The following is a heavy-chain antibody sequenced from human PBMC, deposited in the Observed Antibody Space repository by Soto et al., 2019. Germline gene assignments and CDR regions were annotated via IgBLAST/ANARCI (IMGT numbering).Heavy chain of an antibody. Sequence: PSETLSLTCSVSGDSITTNGYYLGWIRRPPGKGLQWIGNVYWTGSTFSHPYLTSRVFISVDTSKNEFSLRLTSVTAADTAVYYCARSHYTYGLLIDYWGPGTMVTVSS. D-gene: IGHD2-8*01. CDR2: VYWTGST. CDR3: ARSHYTYGLLIDY. J-gene: IGHJ4*02. CDR1: GDSITTNGYY. V-gene: IGHV4-39*01.